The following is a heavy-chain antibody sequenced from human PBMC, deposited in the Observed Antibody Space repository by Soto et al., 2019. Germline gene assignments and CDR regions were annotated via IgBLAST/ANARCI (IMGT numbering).Heavy chain of an antibody. V-gene: IGHV1-69*13. CDR3: ARLDYGSGSPSGMDV. D-gene: IGHD3-10*01. Sequence: SVKVSGKASGGTFSSYAISWVRQAPGQGLEWMGGIIPIFGTANYAQKFQGRVTITADESTSTAYMELSSLRSEDTAVYYCARLDYGSGSPSGMDVWGQGTTVTVSS. CDR2: IIPIFGTA. CDR1: GGTFSSYA. J-gene: IGHJ6*02.